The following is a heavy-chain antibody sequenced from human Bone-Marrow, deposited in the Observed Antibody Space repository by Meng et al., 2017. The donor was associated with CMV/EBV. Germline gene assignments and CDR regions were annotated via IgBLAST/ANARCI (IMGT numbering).Heavy chain of an antibody. J-gene: IGHJ5*02. CDR2: IRYDGSNK. CDR1: GFTFSSYG. V-gene: IGHV3-30*02. Sequence: GESLKISCAASGFTFSSYGMHWVRQAPGKGLEWVAFIRYDGSNKYYADSVKCRFTISRDNSKNTLYLQMNSLRAADTAVYYCAKDLRVYCSCTSCYGWLDPWGQGTLVTVSS. CDR3: AKDLRVYCSCTSCYGWLDP. D-gene: IGHD2-2*01.